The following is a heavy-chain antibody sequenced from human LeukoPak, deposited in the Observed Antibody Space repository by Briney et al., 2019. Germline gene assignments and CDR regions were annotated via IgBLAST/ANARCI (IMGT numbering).Heavy chain of an antibody. CDR2: IIPILGIA. J-gene: IGHJ5*02. V-gene: IGHV1-69*04. Sequence: SVKVSCKASGGTFSSYAISWVRQAPGQGLEWMGRIIPILGIANYAQKFQGRVTITADKSTSTAYMELSSLRSGDTAVYYCATHSPYSSGWQNWFDPWGQGTLVTVSS. CDR1: GGTFSSYA. D-gene: IGHD6-19*01. CDR3: ATHSPYSSGWQNWFDP.